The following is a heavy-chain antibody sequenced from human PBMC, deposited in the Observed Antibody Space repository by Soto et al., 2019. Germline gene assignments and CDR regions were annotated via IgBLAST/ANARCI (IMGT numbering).Heavy chain of an antibody. CDR2: ISYDGSNK. D-gene: IGHD3-22*01. J-gene: IGHJ3*02. CDR3: ASARHYYDSSGYSGGALDI. V-gene: IGHV3-30-3*01. CDR1: GFTFSSYA. Sequence: GGSLRLSCAASGFTFSSYAMHWVRQAPGKGLEWVAVISYDGSNKYYADSVKGRFTISRDNSKNTLYLQMNSLRAEDTAVYYCASARHYYDSSGYSGGALDIWGQGTMVTVSS.